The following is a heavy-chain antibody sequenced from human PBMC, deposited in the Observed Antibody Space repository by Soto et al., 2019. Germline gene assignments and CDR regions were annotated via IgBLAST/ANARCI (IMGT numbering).Heavy chain of an antibody. CDR3: ARAISGYVT. CDR2: INTGNGNT. CDR1: GITYTTYA. D-gene: IGHD5-12*01. J-gene: IGHJ5*02. Sequence: QVQLVQSGAEVKKSGASVKVSCKAAGITYTTYAIHWVRQAPGQGLEWMGWINTGNGNTRYSQRFQGRVTLTTDTSANTAYMDLSSLTSEDTAVYCCARAISGYVTWGQGTLITVSS. V-gene: IGHV1-3*04.